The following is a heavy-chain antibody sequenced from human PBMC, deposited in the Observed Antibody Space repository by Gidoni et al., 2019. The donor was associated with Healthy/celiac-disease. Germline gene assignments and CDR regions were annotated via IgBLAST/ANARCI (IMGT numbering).Heavy chain of an antibody. CDR1: GFPFSSYR. J-gene: IGHJ4*02. Sequence: EVQLVESGGGLVKPGGSLSLSCQAYGFPFSSYRMNWARQAPGKGLEWVSSISSSSSYIYYADSVKGRFTISRDNAKNSLYLQMNSLRAEDTAVYYCARDRFGTSYFDYWGQGTLVTVSS. D-gene: IGHD1-7*01. CDR3: ARDRFGTSYFDY. V-gene: IGHV3-21*01. CDR2: ISSSSSYI.